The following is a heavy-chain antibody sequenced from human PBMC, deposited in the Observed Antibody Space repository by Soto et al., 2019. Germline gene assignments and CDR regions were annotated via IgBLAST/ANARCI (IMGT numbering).Heavy chain of an antibody. D-gene: IGHD2-8*01. J-gene: IGHJ6*03. Sequence: QLQLQESGPGLVKPSETLSLTCTVSGGSISSSSYYWGWIRQPPGKGLEWIGSIYYSGSTYYNPSLKSRVTISVDTSKNQFSLKLSSVTAADTAVYYCSVYAMWGYYYMDVWGKGTTVTVSS. CDR2: IYYSGST. CDR1: GGSISSSSYY. V-gene: IGHV4-39*01. CDR3: SVYAMWGYYYMDV.